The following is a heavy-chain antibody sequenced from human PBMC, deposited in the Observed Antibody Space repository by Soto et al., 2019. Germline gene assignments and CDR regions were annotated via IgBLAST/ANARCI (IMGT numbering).Heavy chain of an antibody. CDR1: GYTLTELS. CDR2: FDPEDGEI. J-gene: IGHJ4*02. D-gene: IGHD3-9*01. V-gene: IGHV1-24*01. Sequence: ASVKVSCKVSGYTLTELSMHWVRQTPGKGLEWMGGFDPEDGEIIYAQKFQGRVTMTEDTSTDTAYMELSSLRSEDTAVYYCATVAVVYYDILTGFVDWGQGSLVTVSS. CDR3: ATVAVVYYDILTGFVD.